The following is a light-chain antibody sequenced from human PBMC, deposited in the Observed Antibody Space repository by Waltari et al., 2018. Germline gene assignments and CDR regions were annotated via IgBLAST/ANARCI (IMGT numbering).Light chain of an antibody. V-gene: IGLV2-14*01. CDR1: DSDVGAYDF. J-gene: IGLJ1*01. Sequence: QSALTQPASVSGSPGQSITISCSGTDSDVGAYDFVSWYQQHPGKAPHLIIYEVSKRSAGSSNRCSASKSGNTASRTISGLQAEDEADYYCSSYTTSSAPGVFGTGTRVTVL. CDR2: EVS. CDR3: SSYTTSSAPGV.